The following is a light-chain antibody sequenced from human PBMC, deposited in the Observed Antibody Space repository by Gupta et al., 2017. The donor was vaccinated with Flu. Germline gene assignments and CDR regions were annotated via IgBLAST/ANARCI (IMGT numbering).Light chain of an antibody. CDR1: QSVLYNSNNKDY. CDR2: WAS. V-gene: IGKV4-1*01. J-gene: IGKJ4*01. CDR3: QQYYNTPVT. Sequence: SLGERATINCKSSQSVLYNSNNKDYLAWYQQRPGQPPKLLIYWASTRESGDPDRFSGSGSGTDFTLTISSLQAEDVAVYYCQQYYNTPVTFGGGTKVEIK.